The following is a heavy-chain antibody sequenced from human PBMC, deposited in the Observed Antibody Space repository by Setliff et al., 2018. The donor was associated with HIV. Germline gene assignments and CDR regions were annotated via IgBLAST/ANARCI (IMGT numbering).Heavy chain of an antibody. V-gene: IGHV3-21*01. Sequence: GGSLRLSCVTSGFTFTSHSMNWVRLRPGKGLEWVASISGSGTYTHYADSVRGRFTVSRDNAKNSLWLQLDSLRAEDTAIYYCAVGRFRYYYMDVWGKGTTVTVSS. J-gene: IGHJ6*03. CDR2: ISGSGTYT. D-gene: IGHD2-15*01. CDR1: GFTFTSHS. CDR3: AVGRFRYYYMDV.